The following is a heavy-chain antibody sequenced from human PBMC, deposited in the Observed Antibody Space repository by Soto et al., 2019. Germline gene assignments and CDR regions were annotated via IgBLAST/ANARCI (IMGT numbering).Heavy chain of an antibody. D-gene: IGHD2-15*01. V-gene: IGHV3-23*01. Sequence: VQLLESGGGLVQPGGSLRLSCAASGFTFSSYAMSWVRQAPGKGLEWVSAISGSGGSTYYADSVKGRFTISRDNSKNTLYLQMNSLRAEDTAVYYCAKGDCSGGSCYWYFDLWGRGTLVTVSS. CDR3: AKGDCSGGSCYWYFDL. J-gene: IGHJ2*01. CDR1: GFTFSSYA. CDR2: ISGSGGST.